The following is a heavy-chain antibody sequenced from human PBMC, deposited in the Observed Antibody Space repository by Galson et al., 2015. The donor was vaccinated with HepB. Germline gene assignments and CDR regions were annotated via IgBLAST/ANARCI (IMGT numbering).Heavy chain of an antibody. D-gene: IGHD2-8*01. CDR1: GYSFSTYS. V-gene: IGHV3-23*01. CDR2: IYPGGSST. Sequence: SLRLSCAGSGYSFSTYSISWVRQAPGKGLEWVSGIYPGGSSTFYADSVKGRFTVSRDNSKSTVYLQMNTLRAEDSGIYYCAKDPVPNGVFDPFDLWGQGTLVTVSS. CDR3: AKDPVPNGVFDPFDL. J-gene: IGHJ5*02.